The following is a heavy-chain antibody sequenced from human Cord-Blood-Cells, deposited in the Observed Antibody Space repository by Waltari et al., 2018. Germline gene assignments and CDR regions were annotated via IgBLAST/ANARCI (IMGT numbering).Heavy chain of an antibody. V-gene: IGHV4-34*01. Sequence: QVQLQQWGAGLLTPSQTLSLTCAVYGSSFSGYYWSWIRQPQGKGLEWIGEINHSGSTNYNPSLKSRVTISVDTSKNQFSLKLSSVTAADTAVYYCAGSGYSSSWYDTWGQGTLVTVSS. CDR1: GSSFSGYY. J-gene: IGHJ5*02. CDR3: AGSGYSSSWYDT. D-gene: IGHD6-13*01. CDR2: INHSGST.